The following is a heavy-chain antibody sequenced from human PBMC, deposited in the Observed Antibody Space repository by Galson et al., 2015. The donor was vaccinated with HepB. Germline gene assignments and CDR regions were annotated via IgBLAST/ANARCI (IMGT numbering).Heavy chain of an antibody. J-gene: IGHJ1*01. CDR3: AKAHYSSGWPGIEYFQH. CDR2: ISYDGSNK. CDR1: GFTFSSYG. V-gene: IGHV3-30*18. Sequence: SLRLSCAASGFTFSSYGMHWVRQAPGKGLEWVAVISYDGSNKYYADSVKGRFTISRDNSKNTLYLQMNSLRAEDTAVYYCAKAHYSSGWPGIEYFQHWGQGTLVTVSS. D-gene: IGHD6-19*01.